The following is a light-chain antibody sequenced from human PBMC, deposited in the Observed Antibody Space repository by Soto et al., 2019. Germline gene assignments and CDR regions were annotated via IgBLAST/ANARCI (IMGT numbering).Light chain of an antibody. CDR2: WTS. V-gene: IGKV4-1*01. J-gene: IGKJ1*01. Sequence: DIIMTQSPDSLAVSLGERATIKCMTSQSVLYSSNNKNCLAWYQQKPGQSPKLLIYWTSTRESGVPDRFSGSGSGTDFTLTISSLQAEDVAVYYCQQYFISPPTFGQGTKVQI. CDR1: QSVLYSSNNKNC. CDR3: QQYFISPPT.